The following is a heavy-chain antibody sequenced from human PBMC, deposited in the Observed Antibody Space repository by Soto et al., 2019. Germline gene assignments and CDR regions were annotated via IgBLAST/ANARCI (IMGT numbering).Heavy chain of an antibody. CDR2: IIPILGIA. Sequence: GASVKVSCKASGGTFSSYTISWVRQAPGQGLEWMGRIIPILGIANYAQKFQGRVTITADKSTSTACMELSSLRSEDTAVYYCARGSGQGSYYYYMDVWGKGTTVNVSS. CDR1: GGTFSSYT. D-gene: IGHD3-10*01. J-gene: IGHJ6*03. V-gene: IGHV1-69*02. CDR3: ARGSGQGSYYYYMDV.